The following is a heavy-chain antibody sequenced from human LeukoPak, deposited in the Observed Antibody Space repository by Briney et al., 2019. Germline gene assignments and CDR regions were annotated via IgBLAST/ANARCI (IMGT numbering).Heavy chain of an antibody. CDR3: ARVGKTYYYDSSGYPDY. J-gene: IGHJ4*02. CDR2: IYHSGST. V-gene: IGHV4-61*01. CDR1: GGSVSSGNYY. Sequence: SETLSLTCTVSGGSVSSGNYYWSWIRQPPGKGLEWIGYIYHSGSTNYNPSLKSRVTISVDTSKNQFSLKLYSVTAVDTAVYYCARVGKTYYYDSSGYPDYWGQGTLVTVSS. D-gene: IGHD3-22*01.